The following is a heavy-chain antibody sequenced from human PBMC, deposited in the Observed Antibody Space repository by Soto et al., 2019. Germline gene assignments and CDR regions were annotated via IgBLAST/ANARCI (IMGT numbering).Heavy chain of an antibody. V-gene: IGHV3-30*18. CDR2: ISYDGSNK. CDR1: GFTFSSYG. Sequence: PGGSLRLSCAASGFTFSSYGMHWVRQAPGKGLEWVAVISYDGSNKYYADSVKGRFTISRDNSKNTLYLQMSSLRAEDTAVYYCAKNSGYLDYWGQGXLVTVYS. CDR3: AKNSGYLDY. J-gene: IGHJ4*02. D-gene: IGHD1-26*01.